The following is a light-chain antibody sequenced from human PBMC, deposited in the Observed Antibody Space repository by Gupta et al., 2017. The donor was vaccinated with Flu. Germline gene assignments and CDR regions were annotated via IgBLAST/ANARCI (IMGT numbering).Light chain of an antibody. V-gene: IGKV3-15*01. Sequence: EIVMTQSPAALSVSPGERATLSCRASQSVRSNLAWYQHKPGQAPRLLIYRASTRATGIPARFSGGGSGTEFTLTISSLQSEDFAVYYCQQYDDWPWTFGQGTKVEI. J-gene: IGKJ1*01. CDR1: QSVRSN. CDR2: RAS. CDR3: QQYDDWPWT.